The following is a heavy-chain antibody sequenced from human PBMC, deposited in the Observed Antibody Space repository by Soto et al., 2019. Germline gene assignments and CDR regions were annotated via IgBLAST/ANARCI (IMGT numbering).Heavy chain of an antibody. D-gene: IGHD5-12*01. J-gene: IGHJ3*02. V-gene: IGHV3-30*03. CDR2: ISYDGSNK. CDR3: AREDGYRGGDAFDI. CDR1: GFTFSSYG. Sequence: GGSLRLSCAASGFTFSSYGMHWVRQAPGKGLEWVAIISYDGSNKFYADSVKGRFTISRDNSRNTLYLQMNSLRAEDTAVYYCAREDGYRGGDAFDIWGQGTMVTVSS.